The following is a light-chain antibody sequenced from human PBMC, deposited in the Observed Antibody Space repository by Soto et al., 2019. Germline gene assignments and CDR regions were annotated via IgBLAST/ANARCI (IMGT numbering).Light chain of an antibody. CDR1: SSNIGAGYD. J-gene: IGLJ2*01. CDR2: GNT. CDR3: QSYDISLTGSVV. V-gene: IGLV1-40*01. Sequence: QSVLTQPPSVSGAPGQRVTISCTGSSSNIGAGYDVCWYQQLPGTAPKLLIYGNTNRPSGVPDRFSGSKSATSASLAITGLQAEDEADYYCQSYDISLTGSVVFGGGTKVTVL.